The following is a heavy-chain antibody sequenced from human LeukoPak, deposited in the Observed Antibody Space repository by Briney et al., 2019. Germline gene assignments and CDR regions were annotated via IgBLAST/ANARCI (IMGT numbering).Heavy chain of an antibody. CDR3: ARAKGLFDH. CDR2: INPSGCST. CDR1: GYTFAIYY. V-gene: IGHV1-46*03. J-gene: IGHJ4*02. Sequence: ASVTVSCKASGYTFAIYYIHWVRQAPGQGLEWMGIINPSGCSTSYTQKFQGRLTMTRDTSTSTVYMEPSSLRSEDTVVYYCARAKGLFDHWGQGTLVTVSS.